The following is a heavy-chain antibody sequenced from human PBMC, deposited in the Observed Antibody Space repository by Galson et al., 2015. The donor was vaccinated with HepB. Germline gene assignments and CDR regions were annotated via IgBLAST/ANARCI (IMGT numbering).Heavy chain of an antibody. J-gene: IGHJ2*01. D-gene: IGHD5-18*01. Sequence: SVKVSCKASGGTFSSYTISWVRQAPGQGLEWMGRIIPILGIANYAQKFQGRVTITADKSTSTAYMELSSLRSEDTAVYYCARDRDTAMVKKDPNWYFDLWGRGTLVTVSS. CDR3: ARDRDTAMVKKDPNWYFDL. CDR2: IIPILGIA. V-gene: IGHV1-69*04. CDR1: GGTFSSYT.